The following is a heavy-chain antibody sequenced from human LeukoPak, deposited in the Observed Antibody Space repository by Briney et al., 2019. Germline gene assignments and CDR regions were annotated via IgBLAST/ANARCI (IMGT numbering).Heavy chain of an antibody. CDR1: GFTFSSYA. J-gene: IGHJ4*02. CDR2: ISATGGST. Sequence: GGSLRLSCAASGFTFSSYAMRWVRQATGKGLEWVSGISATGGSTYYADSVKGRFTISRDNSKNTLYLQMNSLRAEDTAVYYCAKWGGADIVVVPAAMLPLDYWGQGTLVTVSS. V-gene: IGHV3-23*01. CDR3: AKWGGADIVVVPAAMLPLDY. D-gene: IGHD2-2*01.